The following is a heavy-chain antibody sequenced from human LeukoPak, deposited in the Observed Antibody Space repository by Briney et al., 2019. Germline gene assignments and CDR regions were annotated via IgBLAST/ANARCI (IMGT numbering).Heavy chain of an antibody. CDR2: IRGDGSMT. CDR1: EFTFSAYW. D-gene: IGHD6-25*01. Sequence: GGSPRLSCAASEFTFSAYWMHWVRQAPGKGLVWVSRIRGDGSMTNYADSVKGRFTISRDNAKNPLYLQMNSLRLEDTAVYYCARENLAAAADYWGQGTVVTVSS. V-gene: IGHV3-74*01. J-gene: IGHJ4*02. CDR3: ARENLAAAADY.